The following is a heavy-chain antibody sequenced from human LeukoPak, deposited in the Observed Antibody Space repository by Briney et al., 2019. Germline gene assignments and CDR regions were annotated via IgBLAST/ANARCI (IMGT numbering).Heavy chain of an antibody. J-gene: IGHJ5*02. D-gene: IGHD2-15*01. CDR3: ARGAYCSGGSCYSGGSWFDP. Sequence: SQTLSLTCTVSGGSISSGGYYWSWIRQHPGKGLEWIGYIYYSGSTYYNPSLKSRVTISVDTSKNQFSLKLGSVTAADTAVYYCARGAYCSGGSCYSGGSWFDPWGQGTLVTVSS. CDR1: GGSISSGGYY. V-gene: IGHV4-31*03. CDR2: IYYSGST.